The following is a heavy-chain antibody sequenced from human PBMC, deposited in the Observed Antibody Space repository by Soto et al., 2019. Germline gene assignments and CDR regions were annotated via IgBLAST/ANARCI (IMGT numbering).Heavy chain of an antibody. CDR2: ISAYNGNT. CDR1: GYTFTNYA. V-gene: IGHV1-18*01. J-gene: IGHJ4*02. D-gene: IGHD3-10*01. CDR3: ARAWFGDFVYYLDY. Sequence: QVQLVQSGAEVKKPGASVKVSCKASGYTFTNYAISWVRQVPGQGLEWMGWISAYNGNTNYAQKLQGRVTMTTDTSTSSASMELRSLRSDDTAVYYCARAWFGDFVYYLDYWGQGTLVTVSS.